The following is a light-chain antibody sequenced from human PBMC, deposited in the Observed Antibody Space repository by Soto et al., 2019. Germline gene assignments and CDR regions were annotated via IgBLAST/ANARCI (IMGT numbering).Light chain of an antibody. CDR3: CSFTSSNTQV. J-gene: IGLJ2*01. Sequence: QSALTQPASVSGSPGQSITISCTGTSSDVGGYNYVSWYQQHPGRAPKLMIYDVSYRPSGVSNRFSGSKSGNTASLTISGLQPDDEADYYCCSFTSSNTQVFGGGTKLTVL. V-gene: IGLV2-14*01. CDR1: SSDVGGYNY. CDR2: DVS.